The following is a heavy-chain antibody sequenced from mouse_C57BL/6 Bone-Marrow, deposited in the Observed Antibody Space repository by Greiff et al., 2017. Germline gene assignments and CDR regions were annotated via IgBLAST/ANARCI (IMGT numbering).Heavy chain of an antibody. J-gene: IGHJ2*01. CDR1: GYTFTDYE. V-gene: IGHV1-15*01. CDR3: TRDYSNYFDY. D-gene: IGHD2-5*01. Sequence: VQLQQSGAELVRPGASVTLSCKASGYTFTDYEMHWVKQTPVHGLEWIGAIDPETGGTAYNQKFKGKAILTAYKSSSTAYMELRSLTSEDSAVYYCTRDYSNYFDYWGQGTTLTVSS. CDR2: IDPETGGT.